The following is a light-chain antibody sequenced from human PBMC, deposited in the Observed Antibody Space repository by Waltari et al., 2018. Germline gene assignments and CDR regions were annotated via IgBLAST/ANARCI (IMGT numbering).Light chain of an antibody. Sequence: DIVMTQSPDSLAVPLGERATINCKSSQSVLHSSNNKNYLAWYQQKPGQPPKLLIYWASNRASGVPDRFSGSGSGTDFTLKISRVEAEDAGVYYCMEALQSVTFGQGTRLEIK. CDR1: QSVLHSSNNKNY. J-gene: IGKJ5*01. CDR3: MEALQSVT. CDR2: WAS. V-gene: IGKV4-1*01.